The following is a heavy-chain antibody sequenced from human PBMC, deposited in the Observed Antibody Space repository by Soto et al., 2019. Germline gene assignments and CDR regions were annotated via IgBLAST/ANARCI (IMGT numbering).Heavy chain of an antibody. CDR2: IYYSGST. CDR1: GGSISSSSYY. Sequence: SETLSLTCTVSGGSISSSSYYWGWIRQPPGKGLEWIGSIYYSGSTYYNPSLKSRVTISVDTSKNQFSLKLSSVTAADTAVYYCARQRGDIVVVPAAWASPKWFDPWGQGTLVTVSS. D-gene: IGHD2-2*01. J-gene: IGHJ5*02. V-gene: IGHV4-39*01. CDR3: ARQRGDIVVVPAAWASPKWFDP.